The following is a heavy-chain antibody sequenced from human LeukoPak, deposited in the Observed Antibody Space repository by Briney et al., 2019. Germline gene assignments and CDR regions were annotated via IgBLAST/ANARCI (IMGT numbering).Heavy chain of an antibody. J-gene: IGHJ3*02. Sequence: GGSLRLSCAASGFTFSSYSMNWVRQAPGKGLEWLAFIRYDGSNKNYADSVKGRFTISRDNTKNSLYLQMNSLRAEDTAVYYCAKDGGSDPDSFDIWGQGTMVTVSS. CDR3: AKDGGSDPDSFDI. CDR1: GFTFSSYS. D-gene: IGHD2-15*01. CDR2: IRYDGSNK. V-gene: IGHV3-30*02.